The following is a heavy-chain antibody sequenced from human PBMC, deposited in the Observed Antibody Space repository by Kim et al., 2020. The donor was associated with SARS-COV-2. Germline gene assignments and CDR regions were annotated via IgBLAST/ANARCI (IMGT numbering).Heavy chain of an antibody. J-gene: IGHJ3*01. V-gene: IGHV2-70*04. Sequence: SGPTLVKATQTLTLTCTCSGFSLTTDGMLMNWIRQPPGKALEWLARVDWDDTRYYSTSLKSRLTISKDTSKDQVVLTLTNVDPVDTATYFCARMYRGTYYDALDVWGQGTKVTVSP. CDR3: ARMYRGTYYDALDV. D-gene: IGHD1-1*01. CDR2: VDWDDTR. CDR1: GFSLTTDGML.